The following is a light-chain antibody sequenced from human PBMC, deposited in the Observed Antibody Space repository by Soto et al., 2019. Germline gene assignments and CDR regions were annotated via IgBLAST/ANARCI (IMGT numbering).Light chain of an antibody. J-gene: IGKJ1*01. CDR2: GAS. Sequence: EIGMTQSPATLSVSPGERATLSCGASQSVSSNLAWYQQKPGQAPRLLIYGASTRATGIPASFSGSGSATEFTLPISSLQSPDFAAYYCQQYNNWPPWTFGHGTKVDIK. CDR3: QQYNNWPPWT. V-gene: IGKV3-15*01. CDR1: QSVSSN.